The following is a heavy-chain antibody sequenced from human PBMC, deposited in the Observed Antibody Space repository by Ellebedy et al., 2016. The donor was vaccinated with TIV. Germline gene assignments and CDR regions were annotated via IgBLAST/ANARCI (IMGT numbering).Heavy chain of an antibody. CDR2: FDPEDGQT. J-gene: IGHJ3*02. D-gene: IGHD3-9*01. CDR3: ATLVLTDYDAFDI. Sequence: AASVQVSCKVSGYTLTQLSMHWVRQSPGKGLEWMGAFDPEDGQTIYAQKFQGRVTMSEDTSTDTAYMEVRSLRSEDTAVYYCATLVLTDYDAFDIWGQGTMVTVSS. V-gene: IGHV1-24*01. CDR1: GYTLTQLS.